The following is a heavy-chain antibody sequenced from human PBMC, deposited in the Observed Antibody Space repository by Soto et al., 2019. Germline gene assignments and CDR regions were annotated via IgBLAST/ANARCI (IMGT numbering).Heavy chain of an antibody. Sequence: GGSLGLSCAASGFTFSSYGMDWARQAPGKGLEWVAVISYDGSNKYYADSAKGRFTIPRDNSKNTLYLQMNSLRAEDTAVYYCAKVGHMVRGVQKGVDYWGQGTLVTVSS. D-gene: IGHD3-10*01. V-gene: IGHV3-30*18. CDR2: ISYDGSNK. J-gene: IGHJ4*02. CDR3: AKVGHMVRGVQKGVDY. CDR1: GFTFSSYG.